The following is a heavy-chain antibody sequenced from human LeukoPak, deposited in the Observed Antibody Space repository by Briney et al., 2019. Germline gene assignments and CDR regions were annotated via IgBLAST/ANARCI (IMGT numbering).Heavy chain of an antibody. V-gene: IGHV3-33*08. CDR2: IWYDGSKK. J-gene: IGHJ4*02. CDR1: GFTFSNYW. CDR3: ATSSGGSDHDYFDY. Sequence: GGSLRLSCVASGFTFSNYWMNWVRQAPGKGLEWVAVIWYDGSKKYYADSVKGRFTISRDNSKNILYLQMSSLSAEDTAVYYCATSSGGSDHDYFDYWGQGTLVTVSS. D-gene: IGHD1-26*01.